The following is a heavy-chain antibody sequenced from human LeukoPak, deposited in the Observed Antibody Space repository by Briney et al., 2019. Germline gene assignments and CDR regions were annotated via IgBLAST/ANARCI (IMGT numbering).Heavy chain of an antibody. J-gene: IGHJ4*02. CDR1: GFSFSSHS. V-gene: IGHV3-21*05. Sequence: PGGSLRLSCAASGFSFSSHSMNWVRQAPGKGLEWLSYITSTSSLIYYADSVKGRFTISRDNAKNSLYLQMNSLRAEDTAVYYCASDYSSSWSWGQGTLVTVSS. D-gene: IGHD6-13*01. CDR3: ASDYSSSWS. CDR2: ITSTSSLI.